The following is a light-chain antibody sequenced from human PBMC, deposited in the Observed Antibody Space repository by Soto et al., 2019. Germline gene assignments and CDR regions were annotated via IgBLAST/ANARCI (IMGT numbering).Light chain of an antibody. Sequence: EIVSTQSPGTLSLSPGERATLSCRASQSVSSTYLAWYQQNPGQAPRLLIYGASSRATGLPDRFSGSGSGTDFTLTISRLEPEDFALYFCQQYGSSSYTFGQGTKVEIK. V-gene: IGKV3-20*01. CDR3: QQYGSSSYT. CDR2: GAS. J-gene: IGKJ2*01. CDR1: QSVSSTY.